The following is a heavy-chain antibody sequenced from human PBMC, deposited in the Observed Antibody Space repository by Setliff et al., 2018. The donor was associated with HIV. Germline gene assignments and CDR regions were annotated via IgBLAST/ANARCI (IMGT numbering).Heavy chain of an antibody. CDR1: GFTFNDFS. CDR2: ISPDSTYI. CDR3: TRRYCTSTSCSSPYDY. J-gene: IGHJ4*02. V-gene: IGHV3-21*01. D-gene: IGHD2-2*01. Sequence: GGSLRLSCAASGFTFNDFSMKWVRQAPGKGLEWVSSISPDSTYIYYADSVKGRFTISRDNAKNSLYLQMNSLRAEDTAVYYCTRRYCTSTSCSSPYDYWGRGTLVTVSS.